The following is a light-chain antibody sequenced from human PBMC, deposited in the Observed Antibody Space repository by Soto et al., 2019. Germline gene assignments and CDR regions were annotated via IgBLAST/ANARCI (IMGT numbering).Light chain of an antibody. CDR2: EGS. CDR1: NSDVGSYNL. J-gene: IGLJ2*01. CDR3: CSYADSSTYVI. Sequence: QSALTQPASVSGSPGQSITISCTGTNSDVGSYNLVSWYQQHPGKAPKLMIYEGSKRPSGVSNRFSGSKSGNTASLTISGLQAEDEADYYCCSYADSSTYVIFGGGTKLTVL. V-gene: IGLV2-23*01.